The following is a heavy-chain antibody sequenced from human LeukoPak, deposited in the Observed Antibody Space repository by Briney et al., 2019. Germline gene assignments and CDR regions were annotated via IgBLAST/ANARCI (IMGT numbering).Heavy chain of an antibody. D-gene: IGHD3-10*01. J-gene: IGHJ4*02. V-gene: IGHV3-30*02. CDR1: GFTFSNYG. CDR2: IRNDGSNE. Sequence: GGSLRLSCAASGFTFSNYGMQWVRQSPGSGLEGVAVIRNDGSNEYCSDSVKGRFTISRDNFKNTLYLHMSSLRPEDTAVYYCARAGNFGGDDNWGQGTLVTVSS. CDR3: ARAGNFGGDDN.